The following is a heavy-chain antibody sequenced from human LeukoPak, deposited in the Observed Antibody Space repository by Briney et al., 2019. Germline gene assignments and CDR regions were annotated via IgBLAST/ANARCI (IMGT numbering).Heavy chain of an antibody. V-gene: IGHV4-4*02. D-gene: IGHD6-13*01. CDR1: GGSMSSSNW. CDR2: IYHSGST. J-gene: IGHJ4*01. Sequence: SGTLSLTCAVSGGSMSSSNWWSWVRQPPGKGLEWIGEIYHSGSTNYNPSLKSRVTISVDKSKNQFSLKLSSVTAADTAVYHCASRAAAGTDYFDYWGHGTLVTVSS. CDR3: ASRAAAGTDYFDY.